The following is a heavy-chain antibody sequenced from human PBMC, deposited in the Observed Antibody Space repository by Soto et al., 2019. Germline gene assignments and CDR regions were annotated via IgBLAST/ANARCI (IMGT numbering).Heavy chain of an antibody. Sequence: QVQLQQWGAGLLKPSETLSLTCAVYGGSFSGYYWSWIRQPPGKGLEWIGEINHSGSTNYNPSLKSRVTISVDTSKNQFSLKLSSVTAADTAVYYCARAVVVVACTVRGRTRFDYWGQGTLVTVSS. CDR2: INHSGST. V-gene: IGHV4-34*01. CDR1: GGSFSGYY. J-gene: IGHJ4*02. D-gene: IGHD2-15*01. CDR3: ARAVVVVACTVRGRTRFDY.